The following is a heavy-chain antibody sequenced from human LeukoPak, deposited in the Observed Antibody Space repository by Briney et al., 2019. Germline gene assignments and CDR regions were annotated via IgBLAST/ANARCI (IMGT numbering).Heavy chain of an antibody. CDR2: ISYDGGNE. Sequence: GGSLRLSCAPSGFTFDDYAMHWVRQALGKGLEWVALISYDGGNENYANSVKGRFTISRDNSKSTLYLQMNDLRPEDTAVYYCARDPPFTSGWSQNFFDYWGLGTLVTVSS. V-gene: IGHV3-30*04. CDR3: ARDPPFTSGWSQNFFDY. J-gene: IGHJ4*02. D-gene: IGHD6-19*01. CDR1: GFTFDDYA.